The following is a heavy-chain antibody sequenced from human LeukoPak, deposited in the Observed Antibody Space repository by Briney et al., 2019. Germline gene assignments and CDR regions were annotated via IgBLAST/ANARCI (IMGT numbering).Heavy chain of an antibody. D-gene: IGHD1-26*01. CDR2: INPNSGGT. Sequence: VASVKVSCKASGYTFTGYYMHWVRQAPGQGLEWMGWINPNSGGTNYAQKFQGRVTMTRDTSISTAYMELSRLRSDDTAVYYCARAFGGSYPPWDAFDMWGQGTMVTVSS. V-gene: IGHV1-2*02. CDR1: GYTFTGYY. CDR3: ARAFGGSYPPWDAFDM. J-gene: IGHJ3*02.